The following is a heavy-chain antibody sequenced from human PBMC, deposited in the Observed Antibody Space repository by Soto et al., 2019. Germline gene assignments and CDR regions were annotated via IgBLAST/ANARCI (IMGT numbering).Heavy chain of an antibody. CDR3: ARQIYGSDTGPNFQYYFDS. CDR1: GYSFAGYW. Sequence: GESLKISCKGSGYSFAGYWITWVRQKPGKGLEWMGRIDPSDSQTYYSPSFRGHVTISVTKSITTVFLQWSSLRASDTAMYYCARQIYGSDTGPNFQYYFDSWGQGTPVTVSS. CDR2: IDPSDSQT. V-gene: IGHV5-10-1*01. J-gene: IGHJ4*02. D-gene: IGHD5-18*01.